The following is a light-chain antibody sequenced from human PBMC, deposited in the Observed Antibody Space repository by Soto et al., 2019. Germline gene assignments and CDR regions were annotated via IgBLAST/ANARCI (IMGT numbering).Light chain of an antibody. V-gene: IGKV3-20*01. J-gene: IGKJ5*01. CDR2: GAS. CDR1: QTVSSY. CDR3: QTYGTSPIT. Sequence: EDVLTQSPGTLSLSPGERATLSCRASQTVSSYLTWYQQGPGQAPRLLIYGASKRATGIPDRFSGSGSGTDFTLTISRLEPEDFALYYCQTYGTSPITFGQGTRLEIK.